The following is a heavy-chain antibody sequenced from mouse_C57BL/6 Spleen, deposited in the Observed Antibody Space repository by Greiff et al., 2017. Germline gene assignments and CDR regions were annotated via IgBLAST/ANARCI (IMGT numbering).Heavy chain of an antibody. CDR1: GFSFTSYG. D-gene: IGHD2-2*01. CDR2: IWRGGST. V-gene: IGHV2-5*01. Sequence: VQLQQSGPGLVQPSQSLSITCTVSGFSFTSYGVHWVRQSPGKGLEWLGGIWRGGSTDYNAAFMSRLSITKDNSKSQVFFKMNRLQADDTAINYCAKNGGYDPFYAMDYWGQGTSVTVSS. J-gene: IGHJ4*01. CDR3: AKNGGYDPFYAMDY.